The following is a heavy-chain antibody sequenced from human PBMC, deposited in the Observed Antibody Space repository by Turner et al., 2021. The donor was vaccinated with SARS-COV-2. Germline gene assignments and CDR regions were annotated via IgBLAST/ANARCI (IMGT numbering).Heavy chain of an antibody. CDR3: ARGRDDYIWGSPTPTYYFDY. CDR1: GGSFSGYY. D-gene: IGHD3-16*01. V-gene: IGHV4-34*01. CDR2: INHSGNT. Sequence: QVQLQQWGAGLLKPSETLSLTCAVYGGSFSGYYWSFFRQPPGKGLEWIGEINHSGNTNYNPSLQSRVITSVDTSKNHFSLKLTSVTAADTAVYYCARGRDDYIWGSPTPTYYFDYWGQGTLVTVSS. J-gene: IGHJ4*02.